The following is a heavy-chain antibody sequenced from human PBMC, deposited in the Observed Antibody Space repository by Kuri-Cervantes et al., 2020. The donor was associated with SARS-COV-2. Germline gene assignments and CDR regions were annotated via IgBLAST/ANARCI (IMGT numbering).Heavy chain of an antibody. CDR2: IYSGGST. V-gene: IGHV3-66*01. Sequence: GESLKISCAASGFTVSSNYMSWVRQAPGKGLEWVSVIYSGGSTYYADSVKGRFTISRDNSKNTLYLQMNSLRAEDTAVYYCAKDLGRGALTKYYFDYWGQGTLVTVSS. J-gene: IGHJ4*02. D-gene: IGHD3-10*01. CDR1: GFTVSSNY. CDR3: AKDLGRGALTKYYFDY.